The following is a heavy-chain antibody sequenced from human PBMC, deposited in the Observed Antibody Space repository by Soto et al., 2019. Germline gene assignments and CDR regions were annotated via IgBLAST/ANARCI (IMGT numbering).Heavy chain of an antibody. J-gene: IGHJ5*02. Sequence: QVQLVESGGGLVKPGGSLSLSCAASEFTFSDYYMTWIRQAPGKGLEWSSYISNSGSTIYYADSVKGRFTISRDNAKNALYLQLNSLRAEDTAVSYCARGLAYGDYGWLDPWGQGTLVTVSP. CDR2: ISNSGSTI. D-gene: IGHD4-17*01. V-gene: IGHV3-11*01. CDR1: EFTFSDYY. CDR3: ARGLAYGDYGWLDP.